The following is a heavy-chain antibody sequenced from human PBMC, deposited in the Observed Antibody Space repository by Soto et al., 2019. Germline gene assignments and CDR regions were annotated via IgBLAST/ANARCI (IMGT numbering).Heavy chain of an antibody. Sequence: GESLKISCKGSGYSFTSYWIGWLRQMPGKGLEWMGIIYPGDSDTRYSPSFQGQVTISADKSISNAYLQWSSLKASDTAMYYCATTVTSRSRYYSNATHVSGQATTVTVSS. D-gene: IGHD4-4*01. CDR1: GYSFTSYW. CDR2: IYPGDSDT. V-gene: IGHV5-51*01. J-gene: IGHJ6*02. CDR3: ATTVTSRSRYYSNATHV.